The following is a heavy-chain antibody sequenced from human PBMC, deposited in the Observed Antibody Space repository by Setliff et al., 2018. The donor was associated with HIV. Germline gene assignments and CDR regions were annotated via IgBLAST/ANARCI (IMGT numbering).Heavy chain of an antibody. D-gene: IGHD3-3*01. J-gene: IGHJ4*02. Sequence: LRLSCAASGFTFNSYAMHWVRQAPGKGLQWVSVISYDGNNKKYADSVKGRFTISRDNSKNTLYLQMNGLRAEDTAVYYCARGGFGVVIIERLGVDYWGQGTKVTVSS. V-gene: IGHV3-30*04. CDR3: ARGGFGVVIIERLGVDY. CDR1: GFTFNSYA. CDR2: ISYDGNNK.